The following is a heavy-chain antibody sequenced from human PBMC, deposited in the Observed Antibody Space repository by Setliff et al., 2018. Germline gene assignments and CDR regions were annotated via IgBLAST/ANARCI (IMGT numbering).Heavy chain of an antibody. J-gene: IGHJ4*02. Sequence: SETLSLTCTVSGGSISSHYWSWIRQPPGKGLEWIGYIYYSGSTYYSPSLKSRVTISVDTSKNQFSLKLSSVTAADTAVYYCARGGRISYRPSSSWYILDYWGQGTLVTVSS. CDR2: IYYSGST. V-gene: IGHV4-59*11. D-gene: IGHD6-13*01. CDR1: GGSISSHY. CDR3: ARGGRISYRPSSSWYILDY.